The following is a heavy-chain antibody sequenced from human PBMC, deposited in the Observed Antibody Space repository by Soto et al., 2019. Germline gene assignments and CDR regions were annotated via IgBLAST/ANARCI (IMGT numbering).Heavy chain of an antibody. V-gene: IGHV4-30-2*01. CDR2: IYHSGST. CDR3: AAGAIFGVVPLDY. D-gene: IGHD3-3*01. CDR1: GGSISSGGYS. J-gene: IGHJ4*02. Sequence: QLQLQESGSGLVKPSQTLSLTCAVSGGSISSGGYSWSRIRQPPGKGLEWIGYIYHSGSTYYNPSLKSRLTISVDRSKNQFSLKLSSVTAADTAVYYCAAGAIFGVVPLDYWGQGTLVTVSS.